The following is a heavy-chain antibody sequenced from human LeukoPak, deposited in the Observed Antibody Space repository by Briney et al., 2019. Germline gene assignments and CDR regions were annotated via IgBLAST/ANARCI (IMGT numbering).Heavy chain of an antibody. D-gene: IGHD4-17*01. CDR3: ARDRDYGETGNYFDY. CDR1: GFTFSSYS. J-gene: IGHJ4*02. CDR2: ISSSSSYI. Sequence: GGSLRLSCAASGFTFSSYSMNWVRQAPGKGLEWVSSISSSSSYIYYADSVKGRFTISRDNAKNSLYLQMNSLRAEDTAVYYCARDRDYGETGNYFDYWGQGTLVTVSS. V-gene: IGHV3-21*01.